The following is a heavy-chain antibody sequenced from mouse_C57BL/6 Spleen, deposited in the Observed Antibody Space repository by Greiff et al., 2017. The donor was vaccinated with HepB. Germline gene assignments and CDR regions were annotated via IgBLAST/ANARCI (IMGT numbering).Heavy chain of an antibody. CDR1: GYTFTSYW. CDR2: IHPNSGST. V-gene: IGHV1-64*01. Sequence: QVQLQQSGAELVKPGASVKLSCKASGYTFTSYWMHWVKQRPGQGLEWIGMIHPNSGSTNYNEKFKSKATLTVDKSSSTAYMQLSSLTSEDSAVYYCARWGWFNYFDYWGQGTTLTVSS. D-gene: IGHD2-3*01. CDR3: ARWGWFNYFDY. J-gene: IGHJ2*01.